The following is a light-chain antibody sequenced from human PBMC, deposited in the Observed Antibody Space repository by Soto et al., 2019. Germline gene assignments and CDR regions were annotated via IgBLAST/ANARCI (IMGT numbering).Light chain of an antibody. Sequence: DIQLTQSPSFLSASVGDKVTITCRASQAISRSLAWYQQNPGKAPKLLIYGASTSQSGVPSRFSGSGSGTEFTLTIGSLQPEDFATYYCQQLNSYPLTFGGGAKVEMK. J-gene: IGKJ4*01. CDR3: QQLNSYPLT. CDR2: GAS. CDR1: QAISRS. V-gene: IGKV1-9*01.